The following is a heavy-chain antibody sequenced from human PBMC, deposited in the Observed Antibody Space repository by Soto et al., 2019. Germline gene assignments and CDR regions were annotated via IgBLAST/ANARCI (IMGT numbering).Heavy chain of an antibody. D-gene: IGHD5-18*01. J-gene: IGHJ4*02. Sequence: SETLSLTCAVYDGSFSDYYWSWIRQPPGKGLEWIGGINHRGSTNYNSSLKSRVTMSVDTSKNQFSLKLSSVTAADTAVYYCASNSYGYTFYDYSGQGTLVTVSS. CDR3: ASNSYGYTFYDY. CDR2: INHRGST. CDR1: DGSFSDYY. V-gene: IGHV4-34*01.